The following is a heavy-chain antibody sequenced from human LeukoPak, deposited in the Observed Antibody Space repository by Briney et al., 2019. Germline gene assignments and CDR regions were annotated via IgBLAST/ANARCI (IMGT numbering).Heavy chain of an antibody. CDR1: GFTFSSYA. J-gene: IGHJ6*02. Sequence: GGSLGLSCAASGFTFSSYAMHWVRQAPGKGLEGVAVISYDGSNKYYADSVKGRFTISRDNSKNTLYLQMNSLRAEDTAVYYCVATMVRGVIIKDYYGMDVWGQGTTVTVSS. D-gene: IGHD3-10*01. CDR2: ISYDGSNK. CDR3: VATMVRGVIIKDYYGMDV. V-gene: IGHV3-30*04.